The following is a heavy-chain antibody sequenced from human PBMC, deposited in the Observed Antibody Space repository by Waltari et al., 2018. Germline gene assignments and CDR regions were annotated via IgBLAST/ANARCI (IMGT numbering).Heavy chain of an antibody. V-gene: IGHV3-30*02. CDR3: AKAPSGLHYFDY. CDR2: IRYDGRNK. J-gene: IGHJ4*02. Sequence: QVQLVESGGGVVQPGGSLRLSCAASGFTFSSYGMHWVRQAPCKGLEGGAVIRYDGRNKYYADSVKGRFTISRDKSKNTLYLQMNSLRAEDTAVYYCAKAPSGLHYFDYWGQGTLVTVSS. CDR1: GFTFSSYG. D-gene: IGHD1-26*01.